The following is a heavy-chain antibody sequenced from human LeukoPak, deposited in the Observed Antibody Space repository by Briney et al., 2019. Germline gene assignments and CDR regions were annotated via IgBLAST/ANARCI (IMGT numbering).Heavy chain of an antibody. D-gene: IGHD6-13*01. J-gene: IGHJ3*02. CDR2: ISSSSSYT. CDR3: ARTIAASGTDSGSFDI. V-gene: IGHV3-11*03. Sequence: PGGSLRLSCAASGFTFSDYYMSWIRQAPGKGLEWVSYISSSSSYTNYADSVKGRFTISRDNAKNSLYLQMNSLRAEDTAVYYCARTIAASGTDSGSFDIWGQGTRVTVSS. CDR1: GFTFSDYY.